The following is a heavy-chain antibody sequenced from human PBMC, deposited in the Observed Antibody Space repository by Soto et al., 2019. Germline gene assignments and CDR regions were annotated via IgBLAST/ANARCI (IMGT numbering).Heavy chain of an antibody. V-gene: IGHV3-23*01. Sequence: EVQLLESGGGLVQPGGSLRLSCAASGFTFSSYTMSWVRQAPGKGLEWVSAISSGGGTSHYADSVKGRFTISRENSKNTLYLQMNRLRAEDTAVYYCAKGETTVTDPGGFAYWGQGTLVTVSS. CDR2: ISSGGGTS. J-gene: IGHJ4*02. D-gene: IGHD4-17*01. CDR3: AKGETTVTDPGGFAY. CDR1: GFTFSSYT.